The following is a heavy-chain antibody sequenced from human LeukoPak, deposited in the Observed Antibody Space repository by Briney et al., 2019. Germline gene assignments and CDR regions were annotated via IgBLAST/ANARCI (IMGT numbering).Heavy chain of an antibody. D-gene: IGHD3-9*01. Sequence: HTGGSLRLSCAASGFTFSSYAMSWVRRAPEKGLEWVSSIRGRGDSTFYADSVKGRFTISRDNSKNTLYLQMNSLRAEDTAVYYCATNPPPLRYFDWLRDYWGQGTLVTVSS. J-gene: IGHJ4*02. V-gene: IGHV3-23*01. CDR1: GFTFSSYA. CDR3: ATNPPPLRYFDWLRDY. CDR2: IRGRGDST.